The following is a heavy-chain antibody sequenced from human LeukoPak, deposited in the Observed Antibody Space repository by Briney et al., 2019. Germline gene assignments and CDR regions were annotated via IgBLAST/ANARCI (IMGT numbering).Heavy chain of an antibody. V-gene: IGHV3-21*01. D-gene: IGHD6-13*01. CDR1: GFTFSSYS. Sequence: GGSLRLSCAASGFTFSSYSMNWVRQAPGKGLEWVSSISSSSSYIYYADSVKGRFTISRDNAKNSLYLQMNSLSAEDTAVYYCAREVRYSSSWDHYDAFDIWGQGTMVTVSS. CDR2: ISSSSSYI. J-gene: IGHJ3*02. CDR3: AREVRYSSSWDHYDAFDI.